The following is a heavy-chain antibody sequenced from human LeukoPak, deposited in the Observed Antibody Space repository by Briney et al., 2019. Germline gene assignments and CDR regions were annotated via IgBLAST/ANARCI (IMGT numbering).Heavy chain of an antibody. D-gene: IGHD2-2*01. CDR2: ISGPGGLT. V-gene: IGHV3-23*01. CDR3: AKGESDIVVVPAADAFDI. CDR1: GFIFSRYT. Sequence: GGSLRLSCAASGFIFSRYTMTWIRQSPGKALEWVSAISGPGGLTDYADSVKGRFTISRDNSKNTLYLQMNSLRAEDTATYYCAKGESDIVVVPAADAFDIWGQGTIVIVSS. J-gene: IGHJ3*02.